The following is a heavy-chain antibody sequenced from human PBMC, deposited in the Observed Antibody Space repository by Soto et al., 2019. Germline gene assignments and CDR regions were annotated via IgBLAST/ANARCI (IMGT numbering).Heavy chain of an antibody. Sequence: QVQLVESGGGVVQPGRSLRLSCAASGFTFSSYGMHWVRQAPGKGLEWVAVISYDGSNKYYADSVKGRFTISRDNSKNTLYLQMNSLRAEDTAVYYCAKFGGWGSGLYYYYYGMGVWGQGTTVTVSS. J-gene: IGHJ6*02. CDR3: AKFGGWGSGLYYYYYGMGV. D-gene: IGHD5-12*01. V-gene: IGHV3-30*18. CDR1: GFTFSSYG. CDR2: ISYDGSNK.